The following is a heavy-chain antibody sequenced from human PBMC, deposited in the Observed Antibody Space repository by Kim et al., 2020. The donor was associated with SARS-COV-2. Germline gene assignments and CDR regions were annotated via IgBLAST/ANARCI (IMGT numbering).Heavy chain of an antibody. V-gene: IGHV3-9*01. CDR1: GFTFDDYA. D-gene: IGHD6-19*01. CDR3: AKDPKRFSSMGSGWYRN. J-gene: IGHJ4*02. Sequence: GGSLRLSCAASGFTFDDYAMHWVRQAPGKGLEWVSGISWNSGSIGYADSVKGRFTISRDNAKNSLYLQMNSLRAEDTALYYCAKDPKRFSSMGSGWYRNWGQGTLVTVSS. CDR2: ISWNSGSI.